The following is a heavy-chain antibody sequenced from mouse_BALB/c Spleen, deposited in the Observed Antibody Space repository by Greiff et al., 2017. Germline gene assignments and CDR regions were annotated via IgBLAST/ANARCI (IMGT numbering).Heavy chain of an antibody. CDR1: GYTFTSYN. D-gene: IGHD2-3*01. Sequence: QVQLQQPGAELVKPGASVKMSCKASGYTFTSYNMHWVKQTPGQGLEWIGAIYPGNGDTSYNQKFKGKATLTADKSSSTAYMQLSSLTSEDSAVYYCASYDGYYDYAMDYWGQGTSVTVSS. CDR3: ASYDGYYDYAMDY. V-gene: IGHV1-12*01. CDR2: IYPGNGDT. J-gene: IGHJ4*01.